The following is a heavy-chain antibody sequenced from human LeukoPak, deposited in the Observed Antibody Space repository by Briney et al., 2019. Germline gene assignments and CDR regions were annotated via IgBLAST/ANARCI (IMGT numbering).Heavy chain of an antibody. CDR2: IGAGGTFT. J-gene: IGHJ3*02. CDR3: AKDHYVSGRYDAFDI. CDR1: GFTFSSYA. D-gene: IGHD3-10*01. V-gene: IGHV3-23*01. Sequence: GGSLRLSCTASGFTFSSYAMNWVRQAPGKGLEWVSGIGAGGTFTYYADSVKGRFTIFRDNSRNTLYLQMNSLRADDTAVYYCAKDHYVSGRYDAFDIWGQGTMVTVSS.